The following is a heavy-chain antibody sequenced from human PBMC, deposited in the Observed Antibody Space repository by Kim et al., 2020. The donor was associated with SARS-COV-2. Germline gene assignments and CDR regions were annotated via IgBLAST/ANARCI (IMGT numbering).Heavy chain of an antibody. CDR2: INHSGRT. D-gene: IGHD3-22*01. Sequence: SETLSLTCAVYGGSFSGYYWSWIRQPPGKGLEWIGEINHSGRTNYNPSLKSRVTISVDTSKNQFSLKLSSVTAADTAVYYCASSDDSPRPFDYWGQGTLVTVSS. J-gene: IGHJ4*02. CDR3: ASSDDSPRPFDY. CDR1: GGSFSGYY. V-gene: IGHV4-34*01.